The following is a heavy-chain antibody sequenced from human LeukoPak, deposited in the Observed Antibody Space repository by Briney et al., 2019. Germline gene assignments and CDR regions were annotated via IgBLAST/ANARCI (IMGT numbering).Heavy chain of an antibody. CDR3: AARKRVRPFDY. J-gene: IGHJ4*02. D-gene: IGHD1-14*01. CDR2: INHSGST. CDR1: GGSFSGYY. Sequence: PSETLSLTCAVYGGSFSGYYWSWIRQPPGKGLEWIGEINHSGSTNYNPSLKSRVTISVDTSKNQFSLKLSSVTPADTAVYYCAARKRVRPFDYWGQGTLVTVSS. V-gene: IGHV4-34*01.